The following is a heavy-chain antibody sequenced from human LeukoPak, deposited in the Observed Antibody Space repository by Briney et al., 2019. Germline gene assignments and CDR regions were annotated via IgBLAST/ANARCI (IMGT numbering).Heavy chain of an antibody. J-gene: IGHJ5*02. Sequence: SQTLYLTCAVSGGSISSGGYSRSWIRQPPGKGLESIGYIYHSGSTYYNPSLKSRVTISVDRSKNQFSLKLSSVTAADTAVYYCARVGAYYDILTGYYRGWFDRWGQGTLVTVSS. D-gene: IGHD3-9*01. CDR3: ARVGAYYDILTGYYRGWFDR. CDR2: IYHSGST. CDR1: GGSISSGGYS. V-gene: IGHV4-30-2*01.